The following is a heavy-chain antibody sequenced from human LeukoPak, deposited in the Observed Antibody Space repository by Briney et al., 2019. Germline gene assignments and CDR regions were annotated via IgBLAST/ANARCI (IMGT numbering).Heavy chain of an antibody. CDR3: TLPTFGVVYDFDY. D-gene: IGHD5/OR15-5a*01. J-gene: IGHJ4*02. CDR1: GFTFSSYA. V-gene: IGHV3-30*04. CDR2: ISYDGINQ. Sequence: PGGSLRLSCATSGFTFSSYAMHWVRQAPGKGLEWVALISYDGINQYYADSVKGRFIISRDNSKNTLYLQLNSLRLEDTAVYYCTLPTFGVVYDFDYWGQGTLVTVSS.